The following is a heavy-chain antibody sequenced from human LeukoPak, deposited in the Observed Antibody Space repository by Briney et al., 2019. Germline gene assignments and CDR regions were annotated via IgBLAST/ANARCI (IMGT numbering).Heavy chain of an antibody. Sequence: HRASVKVSCKASGYTFTRYYMHWVRQAPGQGLEWMGWINPNSGGTNYAQKFQGRVTMTRDTSISTAYMELSRLRSDDTAVYYCASFDLEYSSSFGAWGQGTLVTVSS. J-gene: IGHJ5*02. D-gene: IGHD6-6*01. V-gene: IGHV1-2*02. CDR1: GYTFTRYY. CDR3: ASFDLEYSSSFGA. CDR2: INPNSGGT.